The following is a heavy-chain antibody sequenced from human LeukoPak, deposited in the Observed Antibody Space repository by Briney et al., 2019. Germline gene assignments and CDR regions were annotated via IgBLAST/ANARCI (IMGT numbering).Heavy chain of an antibody. Sequence: SETLSLTCAVYGGSFSGYYWSWIRQPPGKGLEWIGEINHSGSTNYNPSLKSRVTISVDTSKNQFSLKLSSVTAADTAVYYCARLVPTKKIAARYYYYYMDVWGKGTTVTVSS. J-gene: IGHJ6*03. CDR2: INHSGST. D-gene: IGHD6-6*01. CDR1: GGSFSGYY. CDR3: ARLVPTKKIAARYYYYYMDV. V-gene: IGHV4-34*01.